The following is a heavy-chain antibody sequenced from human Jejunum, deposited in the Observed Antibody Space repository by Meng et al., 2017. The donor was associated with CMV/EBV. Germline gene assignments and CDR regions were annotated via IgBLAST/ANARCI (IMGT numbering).Heavy chain of an antibody. CDR2: ISSSSSYI. D-gene: IGHD1-1*01. Sequence: SGFTFSSYSMDWVRQAPGKGLEWVSSISSSSSYIYYADSVESRFTISRDNAKNSLYLQMNSLRAEDTAVYYCARDKRRYYYGMDVWGQGTTVTVSS. CDR3: ARDKRRYYYGMDV. CDR1: GFTFSSYS. J-gene: IGHJ6*02. V-gene: IGHV3-21*01.